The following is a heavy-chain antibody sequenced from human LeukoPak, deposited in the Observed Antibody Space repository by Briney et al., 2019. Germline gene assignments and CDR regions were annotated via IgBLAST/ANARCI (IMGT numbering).Heavy chain of an antibody. CDR3: ARIFYYYGSGSYPGGWFDP. V-gene: IGHV4-59*08. CDR2: IYYSGTT. J-gene: IGHJ5*02. D-gene: IGHD3-10*01. Sequence: SETLSLTCTFSGGSISSYYWSWIRQPPGKGLEWIGYIYYSGTTNYNPSLKSRVTISVDTSKNQFSLKLVSVTAADTAVYYCARIFYYYGSGSYPGGWFDPWGQGTLVTVSS. CDR1: GGSISSYY.